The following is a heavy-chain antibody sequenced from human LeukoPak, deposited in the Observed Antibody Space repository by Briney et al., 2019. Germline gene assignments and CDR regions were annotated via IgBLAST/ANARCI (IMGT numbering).Heavy chain of an antibody. Sequence: GESLKISCKGSGYTFINYWIGWVRQMPGKGLEWMGIIHPGDSGTRYSPSFQGQVTMSVDESITTAYLQWNSLRASDSAIYYCARGGSYRYGSSDYWGQGTLVTVSS. CDR1: GYTFINYW. J-gene: IGHJ4*02. CDR3: ARGGSYRYGSSDY. CDR2: IHPGDSGT. D-gene: IGHD5-18*01. V-gene: IGHV5-51*01.